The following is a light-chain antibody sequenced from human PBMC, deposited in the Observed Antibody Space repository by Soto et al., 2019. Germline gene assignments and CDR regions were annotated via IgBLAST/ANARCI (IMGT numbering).Light chain of an antibody. CDR3: QKYNSASKT. CDR2: EAS. Sequence: DIQMTQSPTTLSASVGDRVTITCRASHSIIKWLAWYQQKPGKAPKLLIYEASSLQSGVPSRFSGSGSGTDFTLTISSLQPEDVATYYCQKYNSASKTLGQGTKVDIK. J-gene: IGKJ1*01. V-gene: IGKV1-5*03. CDR1: HSIIKW.